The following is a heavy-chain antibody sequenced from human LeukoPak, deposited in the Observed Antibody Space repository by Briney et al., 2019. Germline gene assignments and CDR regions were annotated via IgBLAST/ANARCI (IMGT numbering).Heavy chain of an antibody. D-gene: IGHD2-21*02. CDR3: TKVSDRAVSPDS. Sequence: GGSLRLSCAASGFNFKIYAMSWVRQAPGKGLEWVSTITGSGASTYYADSVKGRLTISRDNSKNTLFLQMNSLRAEDTAMYYCTKVSDRAVSPDSWGQGTLVTVSS. J-gene: IGHJ4*02. V-gene: IGHV3-23*01. CDR1: GFNFKIYA. CDR2: ITGSGAST.